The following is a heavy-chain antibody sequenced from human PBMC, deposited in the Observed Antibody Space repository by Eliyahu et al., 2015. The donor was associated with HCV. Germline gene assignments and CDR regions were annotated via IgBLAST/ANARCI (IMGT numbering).Heavy chain of an antibody. CDR2: INPSNRSP. D-gene: IGHD3-3*01. Sequence: QVHLVQSGAEVKKPGASVKVSCKASGDTFTNYFIXWVRQAPGQGLEWMGIINPSNRSPTYAQKFQGRVTMSRDSSTSTVYMELSSLRSEDTGVYYCARDGFRILEWAHILDYWGQGTLVTVSS. J-gene: IGHJ4*02. CDR3: ARDGFRILEWAHILDY. V-gene: IGHV1-46*01. CDR1: GDTFTNYF.